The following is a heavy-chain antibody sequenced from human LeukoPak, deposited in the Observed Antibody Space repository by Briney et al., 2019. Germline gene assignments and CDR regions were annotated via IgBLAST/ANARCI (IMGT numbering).Heavy chain of an antibody. CDR3: AKNRDDSSGYYPVIDY. V-gene: IGHV3-23*01. Sequence: GGSLRLSCAASRFTFSSYAMNWVRQAPGKGLEWVSAISGSGGSTYYADSVKGRFTISRDNSKNTLYLRMNSLRAEDTAVYYCAKNRDDSSGYYPVIDYWGQGTLVTVSS. D-gene: IGHD3-22*01. CDR1: RFTFSSYA. J-gene: IGHJ4*02. CDR2: ISGSGGST.